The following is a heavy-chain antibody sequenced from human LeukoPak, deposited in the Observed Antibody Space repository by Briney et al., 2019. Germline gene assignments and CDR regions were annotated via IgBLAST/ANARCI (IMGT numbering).Heavy chain of an antibody. J-gene: IGHJ6*02. V-gene: IGHV4-59*01. CDR3: TLSGSPWYYGMDV. Sequence: RPSETLSLTCTVSGVSISSYYWSWIRQPPGKGLEWIGYIYYSGSTNYNPSLKSRVTISVDTSKNQFSLKLSSVTAADTAVYYCTLSGSPWYYGMDVWGQGTTVTVSS. D-gene: IGHD1-26*01. CDR1: GVSISSYY. CDR2: IYYSGST.